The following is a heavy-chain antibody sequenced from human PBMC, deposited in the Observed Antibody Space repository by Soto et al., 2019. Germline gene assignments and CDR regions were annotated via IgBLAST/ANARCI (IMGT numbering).Heavy chain of an antibody. CDR3: AGAPRSAYYHDR. D-gene: IGHD3-3*01. CDR2: IYYTGNT. CDR1: GGSVSSGSYY. Sequence: QVQLQESCPGLVKPSQTRSLTCTVSGGSVSSGSYYRSWIRQHPGRGPKWIGYIYYTGNTYYNPSLTSRLAISVDTSKNQFSLKLTSVTAAETAVYYCAGAPRSAYYHDRWGQGTLVTVSS. J-gene: IGHJ5*02. V-gene: IGHV4-31*03.